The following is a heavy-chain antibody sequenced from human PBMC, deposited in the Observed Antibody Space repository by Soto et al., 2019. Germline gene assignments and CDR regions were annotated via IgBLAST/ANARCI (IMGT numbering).Heavy chain of an antibody. CDR3: AKDPVVAATPHFQDYYYGMDV. J-gene: IGHJ6*02. V-gene: IGHV3-23*01. D-gene: IGHD2-15*01. Sequence: GGSLRLSCAASGFTFSGYAMSWVRQAPGKGLEWVSAISGSGGSTYYADSVKGRFTISRDNSKNTLYLQMNSLRAEDTAVYYCAKDPVVAATPHFQDYYYGMDVWGQGTTVTVSS. CDR2: ISGSGGST. CDR1: GFTFSGYA.